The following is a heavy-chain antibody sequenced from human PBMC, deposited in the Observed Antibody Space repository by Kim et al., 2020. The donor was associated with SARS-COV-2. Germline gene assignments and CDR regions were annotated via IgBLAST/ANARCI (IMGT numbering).Heavy chain of an antibody. CDR3: ARRATMALTYYFDY. Sequence: ASVKVSCKSSGYTFTNYVMHWVRQAPGQRLEWMGWINAGTGNTRYSQQFQGRVTITRDTSASTTYMELSSLRSEDTAVYYCARRATMALTYYFDYWGQGT. CDR1: GYTFTNYV. V-gene: IGHV1-3*01. CDR2: INAGTGNT. J-gene: IGHJ4*02. D-gene: IGHD3-10*01.